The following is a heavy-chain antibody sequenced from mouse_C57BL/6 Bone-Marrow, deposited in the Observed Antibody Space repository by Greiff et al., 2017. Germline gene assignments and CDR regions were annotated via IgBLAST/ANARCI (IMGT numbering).Heavy chain of an antibody. Sequence: EVQGVESGGDLVKPGGSLQLSCAASGFTFSSYGMSWVRQTPDKRLEWVATISSGGSYTYYPDSVKGRFTISRDNAKNTLYLQMSSLKSEDTAMYYCASLYYGNYDYWGQGTTLTVSS. CDR1: GFTFSSYG. D-gene: IGHD2-1*01. J-gene: IGHJ2*01. CDR3: ASLYYGNYDY. V-gene: IGHV5-6*01. CDR2: ISSGGSYT.